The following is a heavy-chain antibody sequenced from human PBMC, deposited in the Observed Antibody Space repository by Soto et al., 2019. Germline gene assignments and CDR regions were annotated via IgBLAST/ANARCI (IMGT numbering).Heavy chain of an antibody. Sequence: SETLSLTCTVSGGSISSGGYYWSWIRQHPGKGLEWIGYIYYSGSTYYNPSLKSRVTISVDTSKNQFSLKLSSVAAADTAVYYCAREGSDRNWIDPWGQGTLVTVSS. CDR3: AREGSDRNWIDP. CDR1: GGSISSGGYY. CDR2: IYYSGST. J-gene: IGHJ5*02. V-gene: IGHV4-31*03.